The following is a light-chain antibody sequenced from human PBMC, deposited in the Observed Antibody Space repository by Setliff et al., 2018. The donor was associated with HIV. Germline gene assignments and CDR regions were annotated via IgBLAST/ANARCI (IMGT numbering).Light chain of an antibody. V-gene: IGLV1-51*01. CDR1: SSNIGNDY. Sequence: QSALAQPPSVSAAPGQEVTISCSGSSSNIGNDYVSWYQQLPGTAPKLLIYDNNKRPSGIPDRFSGSKSGTSAILGITGLQTGDEADYYCGTWDSSLSAVVFGGGTKVTVL. CDR2: DNN. CDR3: GTWDSSLSAVV. J-gene: IGLJ2*01.